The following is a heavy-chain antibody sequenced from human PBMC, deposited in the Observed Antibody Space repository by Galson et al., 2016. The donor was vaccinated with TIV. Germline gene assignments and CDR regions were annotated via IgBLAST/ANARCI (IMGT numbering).Heavy chain of an antibody. D-gene: IGHD3-22*01. J-gene: IGHJ3*02. Sequence: QSGAEVKKPGESLKISCKTSGYRFTTNWIAWVRQVPGKGLEWMGIIFPGDSETRYSPSFQGQVTISVDKSFSTAYLQWSYLKTSDSAMYYCASLGDSSGSNLTDAFDSWGQGTLITVSS. CDR3: ASLGDSSGSNLTDAFDS. V-gene: IGHV5-51*03. CDR1: GYRFTTNW. CDR2: IFPGDSET.